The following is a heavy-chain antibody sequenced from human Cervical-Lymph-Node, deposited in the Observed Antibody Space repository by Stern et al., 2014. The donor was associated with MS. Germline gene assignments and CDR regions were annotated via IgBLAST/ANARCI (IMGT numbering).Heavy chain of an antibody. CDR1: GFSLSTSGVG. CDR3: AHARPYSSSWYWVAFDI. CDR2: IYWAADT. V-gene: IGHV2-5*02. J-gene: IGHJ3*02. D-gene: IGHD6-13*01. Sequence: QVTLRESGPTLVKPTQTLTLTCTFSGFSLSTSGVGVGWIRQPPGKALEWLALIYWAADTRYSPSLKSRLIMTQGTSKNQVVLTMTNMDPVYTATYYCAHARPYSSSWYWVAFDIWGQGTMVTVSS.